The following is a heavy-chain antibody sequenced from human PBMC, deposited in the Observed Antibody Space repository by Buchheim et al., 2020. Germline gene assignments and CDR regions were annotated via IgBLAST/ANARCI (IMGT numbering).Heavy chain of an antibody. CDR1: GFTFSSYG. V-gene: IGHV3-30*18. D-gene: IGHD3-3*01. CDR2: ISYDGSNK. Sequence: VRLVESGGGVVQPGRSLRLSCAASGFTFSSYGMHWVRQAPGKGLEWVAVISYDGSNKYYADSVKGRFTISRDNSKNTLYLQMNSLRAEDTAVYYCAKDRGFLEWLPNYYGMDVWGQGTT. CDR3: AKDRGFLEWLPNYYGMDV. J-gene: IGHJ6*02.